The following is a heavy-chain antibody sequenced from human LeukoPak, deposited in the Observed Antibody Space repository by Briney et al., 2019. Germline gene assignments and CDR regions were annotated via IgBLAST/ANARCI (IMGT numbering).Heavy chain of an antibody. Sequence: GGSLRLSCAASGFTFSSYAMSWVRQAPGKGLECVSTISDSGGSTYCADSVKGRFTISRDNSKNTLYLQMNSLRAEDTAVYYCAKIESLLLPCCDFDGSGGSCLVTVSS. D-gene: IGHD3-22*01. CDR2: ISDSGGST. CDR3: AKIESLLLPCCDFDG. CDR1: GFTFSSYA. V-gene: IGHV3-23*01. J-gene: IGHJ2*01.